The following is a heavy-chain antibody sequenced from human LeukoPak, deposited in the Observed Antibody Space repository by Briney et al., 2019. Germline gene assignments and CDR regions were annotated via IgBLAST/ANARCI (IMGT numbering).Heavy chain of an antibody. CDR1: GGTFSSYA. Sequence: GASVKVSCKASGGTFSSYAISWVRQAPGQGLEWMGGIIPIFGTANYAQKFQGRVTITADESTSTAYMELSSLRSEDTAVYYCARGSYEYVWGTHSNYWGQGTLVTVSS. CDR2: IIPIFGTA. J-gene: IGHJ4*02. CDR3: ARGSYEYVWGTHSNY. V-gene: IGHV1-69*13. D-gene: IGHD3-16*01.